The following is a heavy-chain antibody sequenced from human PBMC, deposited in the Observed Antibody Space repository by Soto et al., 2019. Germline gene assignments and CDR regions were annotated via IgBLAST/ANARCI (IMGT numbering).Heavy chain of an antibody. D-gene: IGHD6-25*01. Sequence: ASVKVSCKASGGTFSSYAISWVRQAPGQGLEWMGGIIPIFGTANYAQKFQGRVTITADKSTSTAYMELSSLRSEDTAVYYCARVRLHMTKYYFDYWGQGTLVTVSS. CDR2: IIPIFGTA. V-gene: IGHV1-69*06. J-gene: IGHJ4*02. CDR3: ARVRLHMTKYYFDY. CDR1: GGTFSSYA.